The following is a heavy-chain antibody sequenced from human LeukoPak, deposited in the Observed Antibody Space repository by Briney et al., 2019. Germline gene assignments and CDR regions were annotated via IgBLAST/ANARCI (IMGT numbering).Heavy chain of an antibody. J-gene: IGHJ4*02. D-gene: IGHD5-18*01. CDR3: ARSGYSYGYDY. CDR2: IYDAGST. V-gene: IGHV3-66*01. Sequence: GGSLRLSCAASGFTVSSYYMTWVRQAPGKGLEWVSIIYDAGSTYYADSVKGRFSISRDTSKNTLFLQMNSLRAEDTAVYYCARSGYSYGYDYWGQGTLVTVSS. CDR1: GFTVSSYY.